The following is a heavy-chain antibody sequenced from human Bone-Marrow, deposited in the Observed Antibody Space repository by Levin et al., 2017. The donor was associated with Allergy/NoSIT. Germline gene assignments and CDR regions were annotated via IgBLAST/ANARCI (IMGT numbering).Heavy chain of an antibody. CDR3: ARDPYDSSGLDY. CDR2: VYYSGTT. V-gene: IGHV4-39*07. Sequence: SETLSLTCTVSGGSISDSTFYWSWIRQPPGKGLEWIGNVYYSGTTYYNPSLKGRGTISIDTSMDQFSLKLSSVSAADTAVYYCARDPYDSSGLDYWGQGTLVTVSS. D-gene: IGHD3-22*01. J-gene: IGHJ4*02. CDR1: GGSISDSTFY.